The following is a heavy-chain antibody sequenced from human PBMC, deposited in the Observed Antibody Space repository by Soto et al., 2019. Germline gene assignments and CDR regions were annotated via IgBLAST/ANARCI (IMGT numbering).Heavy chain of an antibody. CDR2: ISYDGRNK. CDR1: GFSFSSYG. J-gene: IGHJ4*02. Sequence: PGGSLRLSCAASGFSFSSYGMHWVRQAPGKGLEWVAVISYDGRNKYYADSVKGRFTISRDNSKNTLYLQMNSLRAEDTAVYYCAKDGGSNYYDSSGPLIDYWGQGTLVTVSS. D-gene: IGHD3-22*01. V-gene: IGHV3-30*18. CDR3: AKDGGSNYYDSSGPLIDY.